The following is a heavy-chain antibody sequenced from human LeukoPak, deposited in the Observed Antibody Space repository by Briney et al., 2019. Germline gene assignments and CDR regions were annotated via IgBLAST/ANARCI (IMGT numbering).Heavy chain of an antibody. J-gene: IGHJ4*02. V-gene: IGHV1-69*06. CDR3: ASDYGTRGYFDY. CDR1: GGTFSSYA. D-gene: IGHD4-17*01. Sequence: ASVKVSCKASGGTFSSYAISWVRQAPGQGLEWMGGIIHIFGTANYAQKFQGRVTITADKSTSTAYMELSSLRSEDTAVYYCASDYGTRGYFDYWGQGTLVTVSS. CDR2: IIHIFGTA.